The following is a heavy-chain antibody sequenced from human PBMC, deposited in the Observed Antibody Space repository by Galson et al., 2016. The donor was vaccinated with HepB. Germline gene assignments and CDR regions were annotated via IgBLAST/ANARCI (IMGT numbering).Heavy chain of an antibody. CDR2: IAPSDSNT. D-gene: IGHD2-15*01. CDR1: GYSFTNYW. CDR3: ARRVRYCSGGTCYGNYFDY. Sequence: QSGAEVKKPGESLRISCKGSGYSFTNYWITWVRQMPGKGLEWMGRIAPSDSNTNYSPSFQGHVTISIDKSISTAYLQWSSLKASDTAMYYCARRVRYCSGGTCYGNYFDYWGQGTLVTVFS. J-gene: IGHJ4*02. V-gene: IGHV5-10-1*01.